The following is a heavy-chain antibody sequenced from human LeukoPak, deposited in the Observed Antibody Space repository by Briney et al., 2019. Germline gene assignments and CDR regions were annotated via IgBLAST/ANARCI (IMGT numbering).Heavy chain of an antibody. V-gene: IGHV4-39*07. CDR2: IYYSGGA. CDR3: AIDYGGNLFDY. CDR1: GDSLRKSTFY. D-gene: IGHD4-23*01. J-gene: IGHJ4*02. Sequence: SETLSLTCTVSGDSLRKSTFYWVWIRQPPGKGLEWIGSIYYSGGADYNPSLKSRVTISVDTSKNQFSLKLSSVTAADTAVYYCAIDYGGNLFDYWGQGTLVTVSS.